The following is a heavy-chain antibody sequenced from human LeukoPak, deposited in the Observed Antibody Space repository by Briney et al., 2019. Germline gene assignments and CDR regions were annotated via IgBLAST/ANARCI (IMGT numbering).Heavy chain of an antibody. D-gene: IGHD1-1*01. Sequence: SETLSLTCAVYGDSFSGYYWSWIRQPPGKGLEWIGEINYSGTTNYNPSLKSRVTISADTSKNQLSLRLSSVTAADTAVYYCARAPYSWKDVGLDYWGQGILVTVSS. CDR2: INYSGTT. J-gene: IGHJ4*02. V-gene: IGHV4-34*01. CDR1: GDSFSGYY. CDR3: ARAPYSWKDVGLDY.